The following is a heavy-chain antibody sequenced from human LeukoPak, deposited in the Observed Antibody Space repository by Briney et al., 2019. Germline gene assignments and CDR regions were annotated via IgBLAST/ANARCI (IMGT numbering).Heavy chain of an antibody. CDR2: IYYSGST. J-gene: IGHJ4*02. D-gene: IGHD5-24*01. CDR1: GGSISSYY. V-gene: IGHV4-59*01. Sequence: SETLSLTCTVSGGSISSYYWSWIRQPPGKGLEWIGYIYYSGSTNYNPSLKSRVTISVDTSKNQFSLKLSSVTAADTAVYYCARAASGEMATIIWDWGRGTLVTVSS. CDR3: ARAASGEMATIIWD.